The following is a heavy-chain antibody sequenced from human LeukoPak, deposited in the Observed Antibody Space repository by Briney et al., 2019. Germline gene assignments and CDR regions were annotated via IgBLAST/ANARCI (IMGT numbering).Heavy chain of an antibody. CDR1: GFTFSSYS. J-gene: IGHJ4*02. CDR2: ISNSGSTT. Sequence: GGSLRLSCAASGFTFSSYSMNWVRQAPGKGLEWVSYISNSGSTTYYADSVKGRFTFSRDNAKNSLYLQMNSLRVEDTAVYYRARGGTAVARGEYWGQGTLVTVSS. V-gene: IGHV3-48*01. CDR3: ARGGTAVARGEY. D-gene: IGHD6-19*01.